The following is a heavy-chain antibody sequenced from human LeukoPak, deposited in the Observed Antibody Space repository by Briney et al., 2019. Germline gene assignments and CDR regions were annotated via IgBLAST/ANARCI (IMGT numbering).Heavy chain of an antibody. CDR1: GFTFSSYS. J-gene: IGHJ4*02. Sequence: GGSLRLSCAASGFTFSSYSMNWVRQAPGKRLEWVSSISSSSSYIYYADSVKGRFTISRDNAKNSLYLQMNSLRAEDTAVYYCARDDDILTGYPFDYWGQGTLVTVSS. V-gene: IGHV3-21*01. D-gene: IGHD3-9*01. CDR2: ISSSSSYI. CDR3: ARDDDILTGYPFDY.